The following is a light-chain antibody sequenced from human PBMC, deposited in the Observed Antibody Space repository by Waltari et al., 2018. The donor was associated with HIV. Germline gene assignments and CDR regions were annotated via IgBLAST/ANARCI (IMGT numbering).Light chain of an antibody. CDR1: QSIGSH. CDR3: QQSSSLPVT. V-gene: IGKV6-21*01. Sequence: EIVLTQSPDFQSVTPKEKITITCRASQSIGSHLHWYQQKPGQSPRLLIRTTSRSFSGVPSRFSGSGAGTDFTLTIDSLEVEDAATYYCQQSSSLPVTFGQGTRLEIK. J-gene: IGKJ5*01. CDR2: TTS.